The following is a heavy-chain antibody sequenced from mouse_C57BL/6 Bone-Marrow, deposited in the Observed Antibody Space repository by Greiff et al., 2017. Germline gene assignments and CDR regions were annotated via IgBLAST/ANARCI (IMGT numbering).Heavy chain of an antibody. CDR1: GYTFTSYW. CDR2: IDHSGSYT. Sequence: VQLQQPGAELVMPGASVKLSCKASGYTFTSYWMHWVRQRPGQGLEWIGDIDHSGSYTNYPQKFKGKSTMSVDKASSTPYLQLSSLTSEDTAVYYCARRRLLYGAMDYWGQGTSVTVSS. J-gene: IGHJ4*01. D-gene: IGHD1-1*01. V-gene: IGHV1-69*01. CDR3: ARRRLLYGAMDY.